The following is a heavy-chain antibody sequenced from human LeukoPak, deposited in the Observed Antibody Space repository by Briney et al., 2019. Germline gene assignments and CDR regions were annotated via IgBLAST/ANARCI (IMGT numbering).Heavy chain of an antibody. CDR3: AKDLAAAVTGGFDY. J-gene: IGHJ4*02. D-gene: IGHD6-13*01. V-gene: IGHV3-9*01. CDR1: GFTFDDYA. Sequence: SLRLSYAASGFTFDDYAMHWVRQAPGKGLEWVSGISWNSGSIGYADSVKGRFTISRDNAKNSLYLQMNSLRAEDTALYYCAKDLAAAVTGGFDYWGQGTLVTVSS. CDR2: ISWNSGSI.